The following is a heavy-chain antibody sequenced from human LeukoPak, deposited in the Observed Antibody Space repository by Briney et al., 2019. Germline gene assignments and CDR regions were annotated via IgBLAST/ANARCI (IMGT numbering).Heavy chain of an antibody. CDR1: GFTFSSYG. J-gene: IGHJ4*02. D-gene: IGHD5-24*01. CDR3: ARDSRDRRDGYNPRGPPDY. Sequence: GGSLRLSCAASGFTFSSYGMHWVRQAPGKGLEWVAVIWYDGSNKYYADSVKGRFTISRDNSKNTLYLQMNSLRAEDTAVYYCARDSRDRRDGYNPRGPPDYWGQGTLVTVSS. V-gene: IGHV3-33*01. CDR2: IWYDGSNK.